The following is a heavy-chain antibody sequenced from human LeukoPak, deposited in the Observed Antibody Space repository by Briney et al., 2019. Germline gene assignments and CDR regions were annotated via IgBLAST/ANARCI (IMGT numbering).Heavy chain of an antibody. CDR3: ARDLYNSGWFEH. Sequence: GGSVRLSCAASGFTVNNYYMHWVRRAPGKGLEWVSIIYPGGTTSYADSVKGRFTISRDNSKNTLYLQVNSLRAEDTGVYYCARDLYNSGWFEHWGQGTLVTVSS. J-gene: IGHJ5*02. V-gene: IGHV3-53*01. D-gene: IGHD6-25*01. CDR2: IYPGGTT. CDR1: GFTVNNYY.